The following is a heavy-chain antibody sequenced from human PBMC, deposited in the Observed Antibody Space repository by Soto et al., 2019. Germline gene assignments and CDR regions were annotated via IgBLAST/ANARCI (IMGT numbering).Heavy chain of an antibody. D-gene: IGHD1-20*01. J-gene: IGHJ6*03. Sequence: VKVSCKASGGTFSSYTISWVRQAPGQGLEWMGRFIPTLGIANYAQKLQGRVTITADKSTSTAYMELSSLRSEDTAVYYCAGGITGTLMDVWGKGTTVTVSS. CDR1: GGTFSSYT. V-gene: IGHV1-69*02. CDR2: FIPTLGIA. CDR3: AGGITGTLMDV.